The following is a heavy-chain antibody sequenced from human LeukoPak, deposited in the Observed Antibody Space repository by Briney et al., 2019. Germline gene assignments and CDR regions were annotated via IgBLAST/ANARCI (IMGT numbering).Heavy chain of an antibody. CDR3: AKDLGRYRNYFFDY. J-gene: IGHJ4*02. CDR1: GFTFSSIA. CDR2: ISGSGGGT. D-gene: IGHD1-26*01. V-gene: IGHV3-23*01. Sequence: GGSLRLSCAASGFTFSSIAMSWVRQAPDKGLEWVSTISGSGGGTYYADSVKGRFTISRDDSKNTLYLQMNSLRADDTAVYYCAKDLGRYRNYFFDYWGQGNLVTLSS.